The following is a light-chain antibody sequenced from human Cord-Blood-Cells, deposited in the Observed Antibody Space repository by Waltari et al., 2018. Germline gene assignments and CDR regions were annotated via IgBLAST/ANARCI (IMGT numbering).Light chain of an antibody. Sequence: QSALTHPASVSGPPGQSITISCPGTSGDVGRYNLVPWYHQHPGKAPKLMIYEGSKRPSGVSNRFSGSKSGNTASLTISGLQAEDEADYYCCSYAGSSTYVFGTGTKVTVL. CDR1: SGDVGRYNL. CDR3: CSYAGSSTYV. V-gene: IGLV2-23*01. CDR2: EGS. J-gene: IGLJ1*01.